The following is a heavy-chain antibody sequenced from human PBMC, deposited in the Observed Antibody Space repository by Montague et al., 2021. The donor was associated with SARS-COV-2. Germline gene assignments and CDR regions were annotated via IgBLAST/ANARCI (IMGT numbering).Heavy chain of an antibody. J-gene: IGHJ4*02. CDR2: VHYTGST. CDR3: ARAQNTCFIDNCVNYFEV. V-gene: IGHV4-59*01. Sequence: SETLSLTCEVSGGSISSYYWSWIRQSPGKGLEWIGYVHYTGSTKYNPSLKTRVTLSLDTPKKHCSLKLKSVTAADTAVYYCARAQNTCFIDNCVNYFEVWGLGALVTVSS. D-gene: IGHD1-1*01. CDR1: GGSISSYY.